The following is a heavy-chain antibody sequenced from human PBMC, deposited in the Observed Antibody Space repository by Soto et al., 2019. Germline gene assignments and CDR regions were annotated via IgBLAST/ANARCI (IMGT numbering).Heavy chain of an antibody. CDR2: ISGSGGST. J-gene: IGHJ4*02. Sequence: EVQLLESGGGLVQPGGSLKLSCAASGLTFNNYAISWVRQPPGKGLEWVSVISGSGGSTFYGDSVKGRFTISRDNSKNTVYLQMNTLRDEDTALYYCAPLIAVAGPYLDYWGQGTLVTVSS. D-gene: IGHD6-19*01. V-gene: IGHV3-23*01. CDR1: GLTFNNYA. CDR3: APLIAVAGPYLDY.